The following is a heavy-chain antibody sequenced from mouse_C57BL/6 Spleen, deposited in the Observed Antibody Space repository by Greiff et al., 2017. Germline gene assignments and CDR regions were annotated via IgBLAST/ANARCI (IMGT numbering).Heavy chain of an antibody. Sequence: EVKVEESGGGLVQPGGSMKLSCAASGFTFSDAWMDWVRQYPEKGLEWVAEIRNKANNHATYYAESVKGRVTISREDSKSSVYLQMNSFRAEDSGIYYCARYGFYWYFDVWGTGTTVTVSS. J-gene: IGHJ1*03. CDR1: GFTFSDAW. D-gene: IGHD2-2*01. CDR3: ARYGFYWYFDV. V-gene: IGHV6-6*01. CDR2: IRNKANNHAT.